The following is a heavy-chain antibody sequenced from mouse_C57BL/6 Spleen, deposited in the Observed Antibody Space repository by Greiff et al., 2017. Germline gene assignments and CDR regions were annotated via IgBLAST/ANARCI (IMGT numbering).Heavy chain of an antibody. CDR3: ARSGNFYYAMDY. V-gene: IGHV1-26*01. CDR2: INPNNGGT. J-gene: IGHJ4*01. CDR1: GYTFTDYY. D-gene: IGHD3-2*02. Sequence: VQLQQSGPELVKPGASVKISCKASGYTFTDYYMNWVKQSHGKSLEWIGDINPNNGGTSYNQKFKGKATLTVDKSSSTAYMELRSLTSEDSAVYYCARSGNFYYAMDYWGQGTSVTVSS.